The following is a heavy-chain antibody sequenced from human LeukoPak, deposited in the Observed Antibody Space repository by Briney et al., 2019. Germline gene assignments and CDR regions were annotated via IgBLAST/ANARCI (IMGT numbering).Heavy chain of an antibody. V-gene: IGHV3-11*01. CDR1: GFTFSDYY. CDR2: ISSSGSTI. CDR3: ASYPGIAAAGTRWFDP. D-gene: IGHD6-13*01. J-gene: IGHJ5*02. Sequence: GGSLRLSCAASGFTFSDYYMSWIRQAPGKGLEWVSYISSSGSTIYYADSVKGRFTISRDNAKNSLYLQMNSLRAEDTAVYYCASYPGIAAAGTRWFDPWGQGTLVTVSS.